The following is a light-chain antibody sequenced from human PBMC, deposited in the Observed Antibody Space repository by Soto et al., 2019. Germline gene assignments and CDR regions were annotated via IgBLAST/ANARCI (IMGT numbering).Light chain of an antibody. CDR1: QDITDY. J-gene: IGKJ2*01. V-gene: IGKV1-33*01. CDR2: DAF. CDR3: QQYDSLPYT. Sequence: DIQMTQSPSSLYASVGDRVTITCQASQDITDYVNWYQQKPGKAPRLLIYDAFHLETGVPSRFSGSRSGTEFTFTISGLQPEDIATYCCQQYDSLPYTFGQGTKLEIK.